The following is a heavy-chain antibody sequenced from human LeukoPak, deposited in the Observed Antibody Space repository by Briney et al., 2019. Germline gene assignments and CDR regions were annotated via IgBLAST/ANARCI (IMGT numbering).Heavy chain of an antibody. D-gene: IGHD2-15*01. J-gene: IGHJ5*02. CDR3: ARCSGGSCEQGWFDP. V-gene: IGHV4-59*01. CDR1: GGSISSYY. Sequence: SETLSLTCTVSGGSISSYYWSWIRQPPGKGLEWSGYIYYSGSTNYNPSLKSRVTISVDTSKNQFSLKLSSVTAADTAVYYCARCSGGSCEQGWFDPWGQGTLVTVSS. CDR2: IYYSGST.